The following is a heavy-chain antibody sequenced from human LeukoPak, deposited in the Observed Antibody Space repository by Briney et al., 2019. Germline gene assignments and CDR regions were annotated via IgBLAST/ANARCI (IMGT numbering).Heavy chain of an antibody. CDR2: IYYSGTT. J-gene: IGHJ4*02. CDR1: GGSISSYY. D-gene: IGHD1-26*01. V-gene: IGHV4-59*08. Sequence: ASETLSPTRTVAGGSISSYYSSWIRQPPGKGLGWIGFIYYSGTTNYNPSLKSRVPISVDTSKNQFSWKLRSLTPRNPPGHYLARHTSSSGGFDYWGQGTLVTVSS. CDR3: ARHTSSSGGFDY.